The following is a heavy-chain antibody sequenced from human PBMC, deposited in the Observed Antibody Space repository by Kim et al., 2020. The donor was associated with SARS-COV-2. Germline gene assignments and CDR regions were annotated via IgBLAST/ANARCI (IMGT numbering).Heavy chain of an antibody. V-gene: IGHV1-8*01. J-gene: IGHJ4*02. CDR3: ARASRN. Sequence: PNSGNTGYAQKFQGRVTMTRNTSISTAYMELSSLRSEGTAVYYCARASRNWGQGTLVTVSS. CDR2: PNSGNT.